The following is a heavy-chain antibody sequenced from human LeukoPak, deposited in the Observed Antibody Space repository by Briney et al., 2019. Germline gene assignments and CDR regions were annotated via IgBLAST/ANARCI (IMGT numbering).Heavy chain of an antibody. D-gene: IGHD3-9*01. Sequence: ASVKVSCKASGYTFTSYYMHWVRQAPGQGLEWMGIINPSGGSTSYAQKFQGRVTMTRDTSTSTVYMELSSLRSEDTAVYYCAREKSNYDILTGYYKGPRHYYGMDVWGKGTTVTVSS. CDR3: AREKSNYDILTGYYKGPRHYYGMDV. J-gene: IGHJ6*04. CDR2: INPSGGST. CDR1: GYTFTSYY. V-gene: IGHV1-46*01.